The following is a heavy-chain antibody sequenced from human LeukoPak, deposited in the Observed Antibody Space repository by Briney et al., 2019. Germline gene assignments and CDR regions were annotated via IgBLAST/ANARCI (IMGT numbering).Heavy chain of an antibody. CDR1: GFTFAEYT. CDR3: VKDLVAASENVRGWYPMDY. Sequence: GGSLRLSCAASGFTFAEYTMHWVRQAPGKGLEWVSLISWNGARIHYGDSVKGRFTISRDDSKNSLYLQINSLRTEDTALYYCVKDLVAASENVRGWYPMDYWGQGTLVTVSS. D-gene: IGHD6-19*01. V-gene: IGHV3-43*01. J-gene: IGHJ4*02. CDR2: ISWNGARI.